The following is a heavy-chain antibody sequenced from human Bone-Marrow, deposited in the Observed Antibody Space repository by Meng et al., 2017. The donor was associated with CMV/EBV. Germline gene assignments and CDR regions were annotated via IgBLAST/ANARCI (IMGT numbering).Heavy chain of an antibody. CDR1: GFTFSSYG. V-gene: IGHV3-33*01. CDR3: ARDSHNYDFWSGYYETYYGMDV. Sequence: GESLKISCAASGFTFSSYGMHWVRQAPGKGLEWVAVIWYDGSNKYYADSVKGRFTISRDNSKNTLYLQMNSLRAEDTAVYYCARDSHNYDFWSGYYETYYGMDVWGQGTTVTVSS. CDR2: IWYDGSNK. J-gene: IGHJ6*02. D-gene: IGHD3-3*01.